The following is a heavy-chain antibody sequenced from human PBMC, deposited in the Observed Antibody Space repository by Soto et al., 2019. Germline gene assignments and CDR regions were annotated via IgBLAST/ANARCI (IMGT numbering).Heavy chain of an antibody. CDR3: ARGDYQYSIDY. CDR1: GDSMTSGDYS. Sequence: SETLSLTCTVSGDSMTSGDYSWSWVRQPPGKGLEWLGYIYRTGNTHYSPSLKSRVSISQDRSKNQFSLELTSVTAADTAVYYCARGDYQYSIDYWGQGTLVTVSS. J-gene: IGHJ4*02. V-gene: IGHV4-30-2*01. CDR2: IYRTGNT. D-gene: IGHD2-2*01.